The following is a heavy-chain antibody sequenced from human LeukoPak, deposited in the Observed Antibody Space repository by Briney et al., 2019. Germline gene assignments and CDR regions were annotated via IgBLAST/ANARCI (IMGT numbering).Heavy chain of an antibody. V-gene: IGHV1-2*06. CDR1: GYTFTGYY. Sequence: ASVKVSCKASGYTFTGYYMHWVRQAPGQGLEWMGRINPNSGGTNYAQKFQGRVTMTRDTSISTAYMELSRLRSDDTAVYYCAREEMTYYDFWSGYSTFNWFDPWGQGTLVTVSS. CDR3: AREEMTYYDFWSGYSTFNWFDP. J-gene: IGHJ5*02. CDR2: INPNSGGT. D-gene: IGHD3-3*01.